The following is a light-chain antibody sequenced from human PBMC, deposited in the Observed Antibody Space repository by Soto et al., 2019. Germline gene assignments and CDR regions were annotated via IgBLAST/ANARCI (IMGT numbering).Light chain of an antibody. CDR1: GSDVGAYNL. V-gene: IGLV2-14*01. CDR2: DVS. Sequence: QSALTQPASVSGSPGQSITISCAGTGSDVGAYNLVSWYQQHPGKAPKLMIYDVSNRPSGVSNRFSGSKSGNTASLTISGLQAEDEADYYCSSYTSSSTLFYVFGTGTKVTVL. CDR3: SSYTSSSTLFYV. J-gene: IGLJ1*01.